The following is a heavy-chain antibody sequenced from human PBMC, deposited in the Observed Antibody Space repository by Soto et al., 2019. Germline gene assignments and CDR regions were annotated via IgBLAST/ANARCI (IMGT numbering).Heavy chain of an antibody. V-gene: IGHV3-30*03. CDR1: GFTFSSYG. Sequence: PGGSLRLSCAASGFTFSSYGMHWVRQAPGKGLEWVAVISYDGSNKYYADSVKGRFTISRDNSKNTLYLQMNSLRAEDTAVYYCSSGNPVVKPNLFAYCGQGSLVTVSS. CDR3: SSGNPVVKPNLFAY. D-gene: IGHD3-22*01. CDR2: ISYDGSNK. J-gene: IGHJ1*01.